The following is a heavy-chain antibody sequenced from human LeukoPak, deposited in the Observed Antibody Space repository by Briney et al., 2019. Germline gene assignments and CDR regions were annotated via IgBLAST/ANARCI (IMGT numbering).Heavy chain of an antibody. CDR2: IYYSGST. D-gene: IGHD3-16*01. Sequence: SETLSLTCTVSGGSISSSSYYWGWIRQPPGKGLEWIGSIYYSGSTYYNPSLKSRVTISVDTSKNQFSLKLSSVTAADTAVYYCASLGYYDYVWGSYMFDYWGQGTLVTVSS. CDR3: ASLGYYDYVWGSYMFDY. V-gene: IGHV4-39*01. CDR1: GGSISSSSYY. J-gene: IGHJ4*02.